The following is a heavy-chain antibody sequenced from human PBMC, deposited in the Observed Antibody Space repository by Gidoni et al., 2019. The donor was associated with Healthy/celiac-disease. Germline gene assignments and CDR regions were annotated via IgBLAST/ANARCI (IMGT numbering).Heavy chain of an antibody. D-gene: IGHD3-10*01. CDR1: GGSFSGYY. V-gene: IGHV4-34*01. J-gene: IGHJ4*02. Sequence: QVQLQQWGAGLMKPSETLSLTCAVYGGSFSGYYWSWIRQPPGKGLEWIGEINHSGSTNYNPSLKSRVTISVDTSKNQFSLKLSSVTVADTAVYYCARVNYYARDYWGQGTLVTVSS. CDR3: ARVNYYARDY. CDR2: INHSGST.